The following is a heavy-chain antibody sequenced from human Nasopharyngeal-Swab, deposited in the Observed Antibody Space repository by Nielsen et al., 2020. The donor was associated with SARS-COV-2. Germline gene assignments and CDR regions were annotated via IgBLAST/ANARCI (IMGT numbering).Heavy chain of an antibody. J-gene: IGHJ4*01. D-gene: IGHD6-19*01. CDR3: ARGASDWRGIDY. V-gene: IGHV3-21*01. Sequence: GAYLKISCAASGFTFSSHSMLWVRQAPGKGLEWLSSLTYGSDSIPHADSVKGRFTISSDNAKDTLYLQMNSLRAADTAVYFCARGASDWRGIDYWGHGSLVTVSS. CDR2: LTYGSDSI. CDR1: GFTFSSHS.